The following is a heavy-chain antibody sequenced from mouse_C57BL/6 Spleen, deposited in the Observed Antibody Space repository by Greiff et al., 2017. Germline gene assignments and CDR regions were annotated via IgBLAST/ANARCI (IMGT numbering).Heavy chain of an antibody. V-gene: IGHV5-16*01. CDR1: GFTFSDYY. CDR2: INFDGSST. D-gene: IGHD1-1*02. CDR3: AREEVGFYYAMDY. Sequence: EVKLVESEGGLVQPGSSMKLSCTASGFTFSDYYMAWVRQVPEKGLEWVANINFDGSSTYYLDSLKSRFIISRDNAKNTLYLQMSSLKSEDTATYYCAREEVGFYYAMDYWGQGTSVTVSS. J-gene: IGHJ4*01.